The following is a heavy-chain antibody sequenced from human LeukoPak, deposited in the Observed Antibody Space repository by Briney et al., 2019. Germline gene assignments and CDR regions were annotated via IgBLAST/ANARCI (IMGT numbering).Heavy chain of an antibody. CDR1: GGSFSSYF. Sequence: SETLSLTCTVSGGSFSSYFWSWIRQPPGKGLEWIGYIYYSGSTHYNSSLKSRVTISLDTSKNQFSLKLRSVTAADTAVYYCARISSSNWYNERGAFDVWGQGTMVTVSS. CDR2: IYYSGST. D-gene: IGHD6-13*01. CDR3: ARISSSNWYNERGAFDV. V-gene: IGHV4-59*01. J-gene: IGHJ3*01.